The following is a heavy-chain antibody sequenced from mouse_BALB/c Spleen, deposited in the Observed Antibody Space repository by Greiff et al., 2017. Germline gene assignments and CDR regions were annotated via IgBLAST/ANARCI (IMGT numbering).Heavy chain of an antibody. CDR3: AKGDYRYDGFAY. V-gene: IGHV1-69*02. Sequence: QVQLQQSGAELVKPGASVKLSCKASGYTFTSYWMHWVKQRPGQGLEWIGEIDPSDSYTNYNQKFKGKATLTVDKSSSTAYMQLSSLTSEDSAVYYCAKGDYRYDGFAYWGQGTLVTVSA. CDR1: GYTFTSYW. J-gene: IGHJ3*01. CDR2: IDPSDSYT. D-gene: IGHD2-14*01.